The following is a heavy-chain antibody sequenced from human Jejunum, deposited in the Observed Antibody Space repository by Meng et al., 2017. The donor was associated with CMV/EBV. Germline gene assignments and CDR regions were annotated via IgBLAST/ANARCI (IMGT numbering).Heavy chain of an antibody. CDR2: LGRSSGDI. V-gene: IGHV3-21*01. CDR1: FGAYP. CDR3: ARSGLSCAACYIGYYFDQ. J-gene: IGHJ4*02. Sequence: FGAYPRYWVGQSRGKGLESVASLGRSSGDINYAGSVKCRFTISRDNAKYSVYLEMNSLRAEGTAVYYCARSGLSCAACYIGYYFDQWGQGTLVTVSS. D-gene: IGHD5-12*01.